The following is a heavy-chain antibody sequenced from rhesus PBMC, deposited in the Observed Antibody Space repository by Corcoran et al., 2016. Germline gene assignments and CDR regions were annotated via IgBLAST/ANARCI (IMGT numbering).Heavy chain of an antibody. D-gene: IGHD3-16*01. V-gene: IGHV4S7*01. Sequence: QVQLQESGPGLFKPSETLSLTCAVSGGSIRGGYVWGWIRQPPGKGLGWIGSIYSSSGTTYYNPALKSRVTISTDTSKNQFSRKLSSVTAADTAVYYCARYSGSYYYWGQGVLVTVSS. CDR1: GGSIRGGYV. CDR3: ARYSGSYYY. CDR2: IYSSSGTT. J-gene: IGHJ4*01.